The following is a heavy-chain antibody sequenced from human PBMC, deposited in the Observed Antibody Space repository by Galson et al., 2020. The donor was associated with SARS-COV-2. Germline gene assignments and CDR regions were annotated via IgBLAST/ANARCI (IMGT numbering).Heavy chain of an antibody. D-gene: IGHD3-16*02. CDR1: GGSFSTYY. Sequence: SETLSLTCAVYGGSFSTYYWTWIRQPPGKGLEWIGDINYTGSTKYNPALKSRLTISVDTSKNQFSLKLSSVTAADTAVYYCARDSRYYDFLWGSYRRTTFYYFDYWGQGSLVSVSS. J-gene: IGHJ4*02. V-gene: IGHV4-34*01. CDR3: ARDSRYYDFLWGSYRRTTFYYFDY. CDR2: INYTGST.